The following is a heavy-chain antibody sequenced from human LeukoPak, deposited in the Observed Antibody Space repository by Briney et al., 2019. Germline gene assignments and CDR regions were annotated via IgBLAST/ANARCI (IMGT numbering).Heavy chain of an antibody. Sequence: PGGSLRLSCAASGFTFSSYGMHWVRQAPGKGLEWVAVISYDGSNKYYADSVKGRFTISRDNSKNTLYLQMNSLRAEDTAVYYCAKDGSPSITMVRGINWFDPWGQGTLVTVSS. CDR3: AKDGSPSITMVRGINWFDP. D-gene: IGHD3-10*01. CDR1: GFTFSSYG. V-gene: IGHV3-30*18. CDR2: ISYDGSNK. J-gene: IGHJ5*02.